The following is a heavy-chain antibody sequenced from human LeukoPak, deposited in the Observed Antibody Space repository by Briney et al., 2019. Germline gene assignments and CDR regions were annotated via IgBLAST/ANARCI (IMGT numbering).Heavy chain of an antibody. CDR1: GFMFSSNW. Sequence: GGSLRLSCAASGFMFSSNWMSWVRLAPGKGLEWVANIKEDGTETYYVDSVKGRFTISRDNAKNSLYLQMNSLRVEDTAVYYCVKEGRSLQTYWGQGTLVTVSS. J-gene: IGHJ4*02. CDR2: IKEDGTET. CDR3: VKEGRSLQTY. D-gene: IGHD5-24*01. V-gene: IGHV3-7*03.